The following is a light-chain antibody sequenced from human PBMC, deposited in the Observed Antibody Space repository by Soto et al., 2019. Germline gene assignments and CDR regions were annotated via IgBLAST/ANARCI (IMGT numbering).Light chain of an antibody. CDR3: QQYFSYPYT. V-gene: IGKV1-8*01. CDR2: GVS. Sequence: RMTLSPSSLSACTGSRVTIVCRASHRLNTYLAWYQQKTGTAPKLIIYGVSSLQTGVPSRFSGSGYGTDFTLIISSLQSEDFATYYGQQYFSYPYTFGQGTKVDIK. CDR1: HRLNTY. J-gene: IGKJ2*01.